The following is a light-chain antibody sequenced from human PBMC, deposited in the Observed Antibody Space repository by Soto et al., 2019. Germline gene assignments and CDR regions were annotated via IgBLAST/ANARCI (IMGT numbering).Light chain of an antibody. Sequence: QSALTQPRSVSGSPGQSVTISCTGTSSDVGGYNYVSWYQHHPGKAPKLMIFDVNKRPSGVPDRFSGSKSDNTASLTISGLQAEDEGDYYCSSYAGDYIVLFGGGTKVTVL. V-gene: IGLV2-11*01. J-gene: IGLJ2*01. CDR2: DVN. CDR1: SSDVGGYNY. CDR3: SSYAGDYIVL.